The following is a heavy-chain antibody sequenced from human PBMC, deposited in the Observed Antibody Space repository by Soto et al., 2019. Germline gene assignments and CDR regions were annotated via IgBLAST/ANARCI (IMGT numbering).Heavy chain of an antibody. CDR1: GGSITDNY. D-gene: IGHD3-3*01. CDR2: IYYTGIT. CDR3: ARALDYDFWGGRNWFDP. V-gene: IGHV4-59*01. J-gene: IGHJ5*02. Sequence: QVQLQQSGPGLLKPSETLSLTCSVSGGSITDNYWTWIRQSPGKGLEWVGYIYYTGITNYNPSLKRRVTISLDRSKNQFSLKLDSVTAADTAVYCCARALDYDFWGGRNWFDPWGQGTLVTVSS.